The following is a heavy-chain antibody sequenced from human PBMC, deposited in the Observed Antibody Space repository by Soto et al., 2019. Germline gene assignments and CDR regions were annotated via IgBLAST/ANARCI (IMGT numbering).Heavy chain of an antibody. D-gene: IGHD6-19*01. CDR1: GGSISSSNW. Sequence: QVQLQESGPGLVKPSGTLSLTCAVSGGSISSSNWWSWVRQPPWKGLVWIGEIYHSGSTNYNPSHKSRVTIAVEKSKNQFSLKLCSVTAADTAVYYCARGYSSGWSLRSPCWFDPWGQGTLVTVSS. CDR2: IYHSGST. J-gene: IGHJ5*02. V-gene: IGHV4-4*02. CDR3: ARGYSSGWSLRSPCWFDP.